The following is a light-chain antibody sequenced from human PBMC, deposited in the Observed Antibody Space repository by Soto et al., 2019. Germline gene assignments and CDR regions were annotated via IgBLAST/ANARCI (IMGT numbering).Light chain of an antibody. CDR3: QQYNNWPVT. CDR1: QSVSSN. J-gene: IGKJ3*01. CDR2: DAS. Sequence: EIVMTQSPATLSVSPGERATLSCRASQSVSSNLAWYQQKPSQAPRLLIYDASTRDTGIPARFSGSGSGTEFTLTISSLQSEDFAVYYCQQYNNWPVTFGPATKVDIK. V-gene: IGKV3-15*01.